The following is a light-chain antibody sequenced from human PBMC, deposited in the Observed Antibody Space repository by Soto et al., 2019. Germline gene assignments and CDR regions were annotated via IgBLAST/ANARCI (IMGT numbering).Light chain of an antibody. V-gene: IGLV2-14*03. Sequence: QSALTQPASVSGSPGQSITISCTGTSSDVGGYDYVSWYQQRPGKAPKLLIYDVFNRPSGVSNRFSGSKSGSTASLTISGLQAEDEADYYCSSYTSSNTLYVFGTGTKLTVL. J-gene: IGLJ1*01. CDR1: SSDVGGYDY. CDR2: DVF. CDR3: SSYTSSNTLYV.